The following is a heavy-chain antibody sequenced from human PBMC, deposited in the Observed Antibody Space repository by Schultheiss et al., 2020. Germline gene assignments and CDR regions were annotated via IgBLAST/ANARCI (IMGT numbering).Heavy chain of an antibody. CDR2: IWYDGSNK. CDR1: GFTFSNAW. J-gene: IGHJ6*02. V-gene: IGHV3-33*08. D-gene: IGHD3-22*01. CDR3: AREIGGGSGYYFGYYYYYGMDV. Sequence: GGSLRLSCAASGFTFSNAWMSWVRQAPGKGLEWVAVIWYDGSNKYYADSVKGRFTISRDNSKNTLYLQMNSLRAEDTAVYYCAREIGGGSGYYFGYYYYYGMDVWGQGTTVTVSS.